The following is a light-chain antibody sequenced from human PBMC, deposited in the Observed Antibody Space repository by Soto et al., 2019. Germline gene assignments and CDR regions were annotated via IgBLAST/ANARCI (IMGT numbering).Light chain of an antibody. CDR2: AAS. J-gene: IGKJ1*01. Sequence: DIQMPQSHSSLSASVGARVPITCRASQSISSYLNWYQQKPGKAPKLLIYAASSLQSGVPSRFSGSGSGADVTLTISSLQPEEVATYYCQKYNSAPLTVGHGNKVVIK. CDR3: QKYNSAPLT. V-gene: IGKV1-39*01. CDR1: QSISSY.